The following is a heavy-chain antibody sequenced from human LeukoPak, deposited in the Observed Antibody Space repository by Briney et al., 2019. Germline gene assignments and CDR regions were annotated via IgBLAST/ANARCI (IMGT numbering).Heavy chain of an antibody. CDR1: GGSISSYY. Sequence: SETLSLTCTVSGGSISSYYWSWIRQPPGKGLEWIGYIYYSGSTNYNPSLKSRVTISVDTSKNQFSLKLSSVTAADTAVYYCARGDWSYYGSGSYYKAPYYYYYMDVWGKGTTVTISS. V-gene: IGHV4-59*01. CDR3: ARGDWSYYGSGSYYKAPYYYYYMDV. J-gene: IGHJ6*03. D-gene: IGHD3-10*01. CDR2: IYYSGST.